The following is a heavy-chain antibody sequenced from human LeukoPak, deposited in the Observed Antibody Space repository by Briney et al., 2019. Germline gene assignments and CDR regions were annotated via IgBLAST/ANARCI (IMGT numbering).Heavy chain of an antibody. CDR3: ARVYRYYDYVWGSYRYGYFDY. CDR1: GYTFTSYG. V-gene: IGHV1-18*01. D-gene: IGHD3-16*02. Sequence: ASVKVSCKASGYTFTSYGISWVRQAPGQGLEWMGWISAYNGNTNYAQKLQGRVTMTTDTSTSTAYMELRSLRSDDTAVYYCARVYRYYDYVWGSYRYGYFDYWGQGTLATVSS. J-gene: IGHJ4*02. CDR2: ISAYNGNT.